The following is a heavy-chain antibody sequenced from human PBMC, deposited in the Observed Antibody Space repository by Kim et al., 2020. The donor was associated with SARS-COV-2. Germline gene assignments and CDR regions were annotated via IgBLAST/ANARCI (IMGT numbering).Heavy chain of an antibody. CDR3: ARCVYNYFDY. CDR2: NT. V-gene: IGHV4-39*07. Sequence: NTYYTPSLKSRVTISVDTSKNQFFLKLSSVTAADTAVYYCARCVYNYFDYWGQGTLVTVSS. J-gene: IGHJ4*02. D-gene: IGHD1-1*01.